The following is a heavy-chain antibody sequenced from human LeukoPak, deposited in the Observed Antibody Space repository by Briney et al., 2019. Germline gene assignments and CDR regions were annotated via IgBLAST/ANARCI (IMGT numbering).Heavy chain of an antibody. CDR2: IYYSGST. Sequence: SETLSLTGTVSGGSISSYYWSWIRQPPGKGLEWIGYIYYSGSTNYNPSLKSRVTISVDTSKNQFSLKLSSVTAADTAVYYCARWFGELTSFDYWGQGTLVTVSS. CDR1: GGSISSYY. V-gene: IGHV4-59*08. J-gene: IGHJ4*02. D-gene: IGHD3-10*01. CDR3: ARWFGELTSFDY.